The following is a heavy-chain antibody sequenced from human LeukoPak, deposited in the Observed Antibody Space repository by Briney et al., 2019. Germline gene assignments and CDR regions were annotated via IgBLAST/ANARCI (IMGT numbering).Heavy chain of an antibody. V-gene: IGHV4-34*01. J-gene: IGHJ4*02. Sequence: SETLSLTCAVYGGSFSGYYWSWIRQPPGKGLEWIGEINHSGSTNYNPSLKSRVTISVDTSKNQFSLKMSSVTAADTAVYYCARSSGTGTFSYWGQGTLVTVSS. CDR1: GGSFSGYY. D-gene: IGHD6-25*01. CDR2: INHSGST. CDR3: ARSSGTGTFSY.